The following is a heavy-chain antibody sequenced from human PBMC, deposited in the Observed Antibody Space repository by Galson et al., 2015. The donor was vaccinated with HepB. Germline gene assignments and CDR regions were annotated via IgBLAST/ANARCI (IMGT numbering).Heavy chain of an antibody. Sequence: SLRLSCAASGFTFSSYSMNWVRQAPGKGLEWVSSISSSSSYIYYADSVKGRFTISRDNAKNPLYLQMNSLRAEDTAVYYCARDPDYYDSSGYYPAAFDIWGQGTMATVSS. V-gene: IGHV3-21*01. J-gene: IGHJ3*02. CDR2: ISSSSSYI. CDR3: ARDPDYYDSSGYYPAAFDI. CDR1: GFTFSSYS. D-gene: IGHD3-22*01.